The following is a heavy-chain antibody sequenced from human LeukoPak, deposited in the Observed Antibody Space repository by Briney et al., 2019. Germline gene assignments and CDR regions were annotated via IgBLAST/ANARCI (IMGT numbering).Heavy chain of an antibody. V-gene: IGHV3-23*01. D-gene: IGHD3-10*01. CDR1: GFTFSTYV. CDR3: ANLRGSGSSYFYS. CDR2: ISASGIGT. Sequence: GGSLRLSCAASGFTFSTYVMSWVRQAPGKGLEWVSTISASGIGTYYADSVKGRFTVSRDNSKNTLYLQMNSLRSEDTAVYFCANLRGSGSSYFYSWGQGTLVTVSS. J-gene: IGHJ4*02.